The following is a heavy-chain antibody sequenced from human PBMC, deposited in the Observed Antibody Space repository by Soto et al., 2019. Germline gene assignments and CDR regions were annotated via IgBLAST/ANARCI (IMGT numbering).Heavy chain of an antibody. J-gene: IGHJ3*02. Sequence: EAQLLESGGGLVLPGGSLRLSCAAAGFTFRSYAMSWIRQVPGKGLQWVSSISGRGAETYYADSVKGWFTVSRDNSKNTMYLQMNSLRVEDTALYYCAKGNGDYRSIGFDIWGQGTMVTVSS. CDR1: GFTFRSYA. V-gene: IGHV3-23*01. D-gene: IGHD4-17*01. CDR2: ISGRGAET. CDR3: AKGNGDYRSIGFDI.